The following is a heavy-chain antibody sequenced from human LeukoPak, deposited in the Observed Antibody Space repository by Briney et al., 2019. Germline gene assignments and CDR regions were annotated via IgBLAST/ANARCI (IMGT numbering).Heavy chain of an antibody. J-gene: IGHJ4*02. CDR1: GFTFSTYA. V-gene: IGHV3-30*18. D-gene: IGHD6-19*01. Sequence: GGSLRLSCAASGFTFSTYAMSWVRQAPGKGLEWVAVISYDGSNKYYADSVKGRFTISRDNSKNTLYLQMNSLRAEDTAVYYCAKEPSSGWRYFDSWGQGTLVTVSS. CDR3: AKEPSSGWRYFDS. CDR2: ISYDGSNK.